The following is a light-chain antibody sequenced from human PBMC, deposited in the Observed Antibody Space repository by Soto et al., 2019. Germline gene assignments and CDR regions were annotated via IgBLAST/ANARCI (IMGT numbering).Light chain of an antibody. CDR3: QQYNTYST. CDR1: QSISRS. Sequence: DILMTQSPSSLSASVRYRVTTTFPASQSISRSLNWYQQKPGKAPNLLIYAASILQSGVPSRFSGSGSGTDFTLTISSLQPDDFATYYCQQYNTYSTFGQGTRLEVK. CDR2: AAS. J-gene: IGKJ5*01. V-gene: IGKV1-39*01.